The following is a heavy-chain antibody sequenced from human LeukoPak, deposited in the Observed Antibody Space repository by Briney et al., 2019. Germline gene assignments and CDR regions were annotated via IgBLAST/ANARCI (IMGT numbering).Heavy chain of an antibody. V-gene: IGHV3-66*01. D-gene: IGHD3-10*01. J-gene: IGHJ4*02. CDR1: GFTVSSNL. CDR3: AKEFPVSHSGFDY. CDR2: IYSGGST. Sequence: GGSLRLSCAASGFTVSSNLMSWVRQAPGKGLEWVSLIYSGGSTYYADSVKGRFTISRDNSKNTLYLQMNSLRAEDTAVYYCAKEFPVSHSGFDYWGQGTLVTVSS.